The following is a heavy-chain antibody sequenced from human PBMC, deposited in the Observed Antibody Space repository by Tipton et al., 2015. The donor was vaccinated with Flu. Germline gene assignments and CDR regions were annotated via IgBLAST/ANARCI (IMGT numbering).Heavy chain of an antibody. V-gene: IGHV3-23*01. CDR1: GLSFSSYA. CDR2: IAGRGGTT. D-gene: IGHD6-19*01. CDR3: ARVIPEFVAGLSY. J-gene: IGHJ4*02. Sequence: SLRLSCSASGLSFSSYAMSWVRQAPGKGLEWVSAIAGRGGTTFYADSVKGRFTIARDNSKNTLYLQMNSLRAEDTAIYYCARVIPEFVAGLSYWGQGALVSVSS.